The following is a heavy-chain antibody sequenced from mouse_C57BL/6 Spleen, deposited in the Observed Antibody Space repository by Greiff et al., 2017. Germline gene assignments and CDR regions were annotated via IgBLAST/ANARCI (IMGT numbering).Heavy chain of an antibody. V-gene: IGHV2-2*01. Sequence: QVQLKESGPGLVQPSQSLSITCTVSGFSLTSYGVHWVRQSPGKGLEWLGVIWSGGSTDYNAAFISRLSISKDNSKSQVFFKMNGLQADDTAIYYCARNSDTTVVADWYFDVWGTGTTVTVSS. CDR2: IWSGGST. J-gene: IGHJ1*03. D-gene: IGHD1-1*01. CDR1: GFSLTSYG. CDR3: ARNSDTTVVADWYFDV.